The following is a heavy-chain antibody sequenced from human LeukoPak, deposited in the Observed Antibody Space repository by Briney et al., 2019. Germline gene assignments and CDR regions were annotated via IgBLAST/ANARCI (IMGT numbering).Heavy chain of an antibody. D-gene: IGHD4-17*01. CDR3: ARSPVTDHGDYGDFDY. CDR2: IIPIFGTA. V-gene: IGHV1-69*01. CDR1: GGTFSSYA. Sequence: SVKVSCKASGGTFSSYAISWVRQAPGQGLEWMGGIIPIFGTANYAQKFQGRVTITADESTSTAYMELSSLRSEDTAVYYCARSPVTDHGDYGDFDYWGQGTLVTVSS. J-gene: IGHJ4*02.